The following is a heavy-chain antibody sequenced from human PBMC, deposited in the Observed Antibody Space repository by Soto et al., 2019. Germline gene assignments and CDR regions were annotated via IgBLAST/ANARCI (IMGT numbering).Heavy chain of an antibody. Sequence: ASVNVSCKASGYTFTSYSMHWVRQAPGQRLEWMGWINAGNGNTKYSQKFQGRVTITRDTSASTAYMELSSLRSEDTAVYYCASNHDFWSGSHMDVWGKGTTVTVSS. D-gene: IGHD3-3*01. CDR1: GYTFTSYS. J-gene: IGHJ6*03. V-gene: IGHV1-3*01. CDR2: INAGNGNT. CDR3: ASNHDFWSGSHMDV.